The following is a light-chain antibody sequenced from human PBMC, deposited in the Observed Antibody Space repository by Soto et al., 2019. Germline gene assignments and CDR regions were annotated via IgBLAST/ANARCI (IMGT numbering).Light chain of an antibody. CDR3: SSYSSSNTLYD. CDR2: EVT. V-gene: IGLV2-8*01. J-gene: IGLJ1*01. CDR1: SGDVGGYNY. Sequence: QSVMTQPPSASGSPGQSVTISCTGASGDVGGYNYVSWYQQHPGKAPKLMIYEVTKRPSGVPDRFSGSKSGNTASLTISGLQAEDEADYYCSSYSSSNTLYDFGSGTKLTVL.